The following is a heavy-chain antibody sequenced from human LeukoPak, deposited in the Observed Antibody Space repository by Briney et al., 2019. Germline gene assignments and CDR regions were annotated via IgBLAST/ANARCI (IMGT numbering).Heavy chain of an antibody. Sequence: GGSLRLSCVTSGFTFSTHAMHWVRQAPDKGLEWVAFIRYDGNNKNYADSAKGSFTISIDTSKNTLSLQMNRLRAEDTAVYFCARVGDHFHWNLDLWGRGTLVTVSS. J-gene: IGHJ2*01. D-gene: IGHD3-3*02. CDR1: GFTFSTHA. CDR3: ARVGDHFHWNLDL. CDR2: IRYDGNNK. V-gene: IGHV3-30*02.